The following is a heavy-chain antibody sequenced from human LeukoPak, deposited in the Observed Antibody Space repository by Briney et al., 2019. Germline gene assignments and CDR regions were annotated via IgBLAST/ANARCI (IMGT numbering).Heavy chain of an antibody. Sequence: PGGSLRLSCAASGFTFSNAWMSWVRQAPGKGLEWVSGTIGSGGSTFYADSVKGRFTISRDNSKNTLYLQMNSLRAEDTAVYYCAKLDCSGSSCYQFDCWGQGTLVTVSS. V-gene: IGHV3-23*01. J-gene: IGHJ4*02. CDR1: GFTFSNAW. D-gene: IGHD2-15*01. CDR3: AKLDCSGSSCYQFDC. CDR2: TIGSGGST.